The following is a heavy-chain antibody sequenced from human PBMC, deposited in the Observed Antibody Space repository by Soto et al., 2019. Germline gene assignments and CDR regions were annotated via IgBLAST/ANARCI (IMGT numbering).Heavy chain of an antibody. V-gene: IGHV3-23*01. CDR1: GLTFSSFA. D-gene: IGHD5-12*01. CDR2: ISGDGVRT. J-gene: IGHJ4*02. Sequence: GGSLRLSCAASGLTFSSFAMGWVRQAPGKGLEWVSSISGDGVRTFYADSVKGRFTISRDNSKNTLYLQVNSLRAEDTAVYYCAKGEKTSGYDYWGQGTLVTVSS. CDR3: AKGEKTSGYDY.